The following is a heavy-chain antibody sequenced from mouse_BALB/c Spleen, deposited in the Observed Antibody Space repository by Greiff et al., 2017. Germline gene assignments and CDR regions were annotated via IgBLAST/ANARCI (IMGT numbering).Heavy chain of an antibody. Sequence: DVKLVESGGGLVQPGGSRKLSCAASGFTFSSFGMHWVRQAPEKGLEWVAYISSGSSTIYYADTVKGRFTISRDNPKNTLFLQMTSLRSEDTAMYYCARGGYYGSSWGFAYWGQGTLVTVSA. D-gene: IGHD1-1*01. V-gene: IGHV5-17*02. CDR2: ISSGSSTI. CDR1: GFTFSSFG. J-gene: IGHJ3*01. CDR3: ARGGYYGSSWGFAY.